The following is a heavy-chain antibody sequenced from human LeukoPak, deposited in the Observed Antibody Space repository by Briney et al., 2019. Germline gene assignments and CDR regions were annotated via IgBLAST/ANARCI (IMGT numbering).Heavy chain of an antibody. V-gene: IGHV3-30*02. CDR3: AKSQAAAGMVYFES. J-gene: IGHJ4*02. CDR2: IWYDGTKE. Sequence: GGSLRLSCAASGFTFSSYGMHWVRQAPGKGLEWVAIIWYDGTKEYYADSVQGRFTISRDNSKNTLYLRMNSLSTEDTAVYYCAKSQAAAGMVYFESWGQGTLVTVSS. D-gene: IGHD6-13*01. CDR1: GFTFSSYG.